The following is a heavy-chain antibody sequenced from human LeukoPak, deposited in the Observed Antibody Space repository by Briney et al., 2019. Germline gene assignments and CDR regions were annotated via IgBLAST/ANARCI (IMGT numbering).Heavy chain of an antibody. J-gene: IGHJ4*02. CDR1: GFTFSNAW. D-gene: IGHD3-3*01. CDR3: TTGGHEYDFWSGYFYFDY. CDR2: IKSKTDGGTT. V-gene: IGHV3-15*01. Sequence: GGSLRLSCAASGFTFSNAWMSWVRQAPGKGLEWVGRIKSKTDGGTTDYAAPVKGRFTISRDDSKNTLYLQMNSLKTEDTGVYYCTTGGHEYDFWSGYFYFDYWGQGTLVTVSS.